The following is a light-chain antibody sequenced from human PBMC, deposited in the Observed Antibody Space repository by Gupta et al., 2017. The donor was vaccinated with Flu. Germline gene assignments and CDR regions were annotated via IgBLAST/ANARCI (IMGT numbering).Light chain of an antibody. J-gene: IGKJ2*02. Sequence: VVSQPPWSLTVTPGEQASISCGSSQSLLYDNGYNYLYWYLQKPGQSPHPLIDLGSKRASGGPDRFSGSGAGTEFTLNISSVEAEDVGVYYCKQTLQTPGTFGQGTKVDIK. CDR2: LGS. V-gene: IGKV2-28*01. CDR1: QSLLYDNGYNY. CDR3: KQTLQTPGT.